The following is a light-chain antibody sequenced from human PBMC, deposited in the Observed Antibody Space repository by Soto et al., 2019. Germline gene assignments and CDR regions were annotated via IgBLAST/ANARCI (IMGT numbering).Light chain of an antibody. J-gene: IGLJ1*01. CDR2: EVS. CDR3: SSYTSSSTRV. V-gene: IGLV2-14*01. Sequence: QSALTQPASVSGSPGQSITISCTGTSSDIGGYTYVSWYQQHPGKAPKLMIYEVSNRPSGVSNRFSGSKSGNTASLTISGVQAEDEADYYCSSYTSSSTRVFGTGTKVTVL. CDR1: SSDIGGYTY.